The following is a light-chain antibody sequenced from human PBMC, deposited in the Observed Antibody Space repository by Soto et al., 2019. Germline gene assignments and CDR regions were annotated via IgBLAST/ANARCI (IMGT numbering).Light chain of an antibody. J-gene: IGLJ1*01. CDR2: AVN. CDR1: NSDVGAYNF. Sequence: QSFRNQPRSVSVSAGQSVTISCTGTNSDVGAYNFVSWYQQLPGKAPKLMIYAVNKRPSGVPDRFSGSKSGNTASLTISGLLAEDEADYYCCSYAGNYIYVSGIGTKVTVL. CDR3: CSYAGNYIYV. V-gene: IGLV2-11*01.